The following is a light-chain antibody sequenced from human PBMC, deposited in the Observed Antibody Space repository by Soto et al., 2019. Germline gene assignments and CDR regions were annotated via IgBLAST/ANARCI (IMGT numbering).Light chain of an antibody. CDR2: GAS. CDR1: QSVSSNY. CDR3: QQYGSSPMT. J-gene: IGKJ5*01. V-gene: IGKV3-20*01. Sequence: EIVMTQSPATLSVSPGERATVSCRASQSVSSNYLAWYQQKPGQAPRLLIYGASSRATGIPDRFSGSGSGTDFTLTISRLEPEDFAVYYCQQYGSSPMTFGQGTRLEI.